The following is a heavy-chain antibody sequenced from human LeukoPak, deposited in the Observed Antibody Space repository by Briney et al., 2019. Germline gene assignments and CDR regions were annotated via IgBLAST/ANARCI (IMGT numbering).Heavy chain of an antibody. CDR2: FDPEDGET. V-gene: IGHV1-24*01. CDR3: ATETQYCSSTSCYYAP. D-gene: IGHD2-2*01. CDR1: GYTLTELS. J-gene: IGHJ5*02. Sequence: ASVKVSCKVSGYTLTELSMHWVRQAPGKGLEWMGGFDPEDGETIYAQKFQGRVTMTEDTSTDTACVELSSLRSEDTAVYYCATETQYCSSTSCYYAPWGQGTLVTVSS.